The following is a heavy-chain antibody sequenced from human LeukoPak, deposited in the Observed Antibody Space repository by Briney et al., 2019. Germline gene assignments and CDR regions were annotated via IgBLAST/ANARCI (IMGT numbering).Heavy chain of an antibody. CDR2: INHSGST. CDR1: GGSFSGYY. D-gene: IGHD5-12*01. J-gene: IGHJ4*02. CDR3: ARARDGYYYYFDY. V-gene: IGHV4-34*01. Sequence: SETLSLTCAVYGGSFSGYYWSWIRQPPGKGLEWIGEINHSGSTNYNPSLESRVTISVDTSKNQFSLKLSSVTAADTAVYYCARARDGYYYYFDYWGQGTLVTVSS.